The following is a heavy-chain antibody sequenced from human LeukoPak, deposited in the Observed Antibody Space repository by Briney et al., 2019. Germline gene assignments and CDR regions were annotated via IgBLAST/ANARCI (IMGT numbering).Heavy chain of an antibody. CDR3: ASLPLTAAGYYFDY. V-gene: IGHV4-34*01. Sequence: PSETLSLTCAVYGGSFSGYYWSWIRQPPGKGLEWIGEINHSGSTNYNPSLKSRVTISVDTSKNQFSLKLSSVTAADTAVYYCASLPLTAAGYYFDYWGQGTLVTVSS. J-gene: IGHJ4*02. CDR1: GGSFSGYY. D-gene: IGHD6-13*01. CDR2: INHSGST.